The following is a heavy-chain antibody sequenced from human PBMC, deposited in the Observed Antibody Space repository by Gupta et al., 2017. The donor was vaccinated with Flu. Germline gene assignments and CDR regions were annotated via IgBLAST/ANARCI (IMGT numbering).Heavy chain of an antibody. CDR1: Y. Sequence: YMNWVRQAPGKGLEWVGRSRNKPNGYMTEYAASVEGRFTISRDDSKKSLYLQMNNLKAEDTAVYFCAREGLAVAAYPFDYWGQGTLVTVSS. CDR3: AREGLAVAAYPFDY. J-gene: IGHJ4*02. D-gene: IGHD6-19*01. CDR2: SRNKPNGYMT. V-gene: IGHV3-72*01.